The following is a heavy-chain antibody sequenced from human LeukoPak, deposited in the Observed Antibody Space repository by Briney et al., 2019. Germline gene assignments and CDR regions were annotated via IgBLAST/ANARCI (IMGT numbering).Heavy chain of an antibody. CDR2: IRSKAYGGTT. CDR3: TRGGDWYCFDY. J-gene: IGHJ4*02. D-gene: IGHD2-21*02. Sequence: GGSLRLSCAASGFTFGDYAMNWVRQAPGKGLEWVSVIRSKAYGGTTEYAASVKGRFTISRDDSKSITYPQMNSLKTEDTAVYYCTRGGDWYCFDYWGQGTLVTVSS. V-gene: IGHV3-49*04. CDR1: GFTFGDYA.